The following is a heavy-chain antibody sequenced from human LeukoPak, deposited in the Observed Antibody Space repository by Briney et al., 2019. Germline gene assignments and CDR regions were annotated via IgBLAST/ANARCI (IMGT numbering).Heavy chain of an antibody. CDR2: INPNSGGT. J-gene: IGHJ4*02. CDR3: ARVLGQLVRGEGDY. CDR1: GYTFTGYQ. Sequence: ASVKVSCKASGYTFTGYQVHWVRQAPGQGLEWMGWINPNSGGTNYAQKFQGRVTMTRDTSISTAYMELSRLRSDDTAVYYCARVLGQLVRGEGDYWGQGTLVTVSS. D-gene: IGHD6-6*01. V-gene: IGHV1-2*02.